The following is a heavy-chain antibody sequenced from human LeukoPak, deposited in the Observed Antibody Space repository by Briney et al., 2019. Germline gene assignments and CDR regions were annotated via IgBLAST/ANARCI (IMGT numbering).Heavy chain of an antibody. Sequence: PGGSLRLSCAASGFIFSSYWMHWVRQVPGKGLVWVSRINTDGSTTTYADSVKGRFTISRDNAKNTLYLQMNSMRAEDTAVYYCARGTIAYNYGYLDNWGQGTLVTVSS. J-gene: IGHJ4*03. V-gene: IGHV3-74*01. CDR1: GFIFSSYW. D-gene: IGHD5-24*01. CDR2: INTDGSTT. CDR3: ARGTIAYNYGYLDN.